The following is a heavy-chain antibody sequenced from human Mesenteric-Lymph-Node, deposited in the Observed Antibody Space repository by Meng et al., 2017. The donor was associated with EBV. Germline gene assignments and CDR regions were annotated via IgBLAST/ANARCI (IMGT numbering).Heavy chain of an antibody. D-gene: IGHD3-22*01. CDR1: GASISGPNW. J-gene: IGHJ4*02. V-gene: IGHV4-4*02. CDR3: AEVLNGYYYFDY. CDR2: VYHSGST. Sequence: QVQLQESGPGLGKPSGTLSLTCAVSGASISGPNWWSWVRQPPGKGLEWIGEVYHSGSTNYNPSLKSRVSMSVDTSKNHFSLKLTSVTAADTAMYYCAEVLNGYYYFDYWGQGTLVTVSS.